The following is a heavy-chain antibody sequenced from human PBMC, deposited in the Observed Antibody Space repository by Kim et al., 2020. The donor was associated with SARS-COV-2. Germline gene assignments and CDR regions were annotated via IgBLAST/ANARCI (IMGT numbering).Heavy chain of an antibody. CDR3: ARAGVRLGELSLYFFDY. CDR2: ISSSSSYI. J-gene: IGHJ4*02. Sequence: GGSLRLSCAASGFTFSSYSMNWVRQAPGKGLEWVSSISSSSSYIYYADSVKGRFTISRDNAKNSLYLQMNSLRAEDTAVYYCARAGVRLGELSLYFFDYWGQGTLVTVSS. V-gene: IGHV3-21*01. D-gene: IGHD3-16*02. CDR1: GFTFSSYS.